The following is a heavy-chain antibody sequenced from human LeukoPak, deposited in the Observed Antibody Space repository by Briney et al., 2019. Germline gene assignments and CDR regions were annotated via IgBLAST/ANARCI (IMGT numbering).Heavy chain of an antibody. V-gene: IGHV1-24*01. Sequence: GASVKVSCKVSGYTLTELSMHWVRQAPGKGLEWMGDFDPEDGETIYAQKFQGRVTMTEDTSTDTAYMELSSLRSEDTAVYYCATATYYYDSSGYYPDYWGQGTLVTVSS. J-gene: IGHJ4*02. CDR2: FDPEDGET. D-gene: IGHD3-22*01. CDR3: ATATYYYDSSGYYPDY. CDR1: GYTLTELS.